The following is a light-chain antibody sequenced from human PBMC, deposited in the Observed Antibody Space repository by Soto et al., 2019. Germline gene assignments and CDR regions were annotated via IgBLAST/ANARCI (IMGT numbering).Light chain of an antibody. CDR3: QQYGSSPWT. Sequence: EIVLTQSPGTLSLSPGDRATLSCRASQSVSSNYLAWYQQKPGQTPRLLIYGASSRATGIPDRFSGSGSGTDFPLTISRLEPEDFAVFYCQQYGSSPWTFGQGTKVEIK. J-gene: IGKJ1*01. CDR2: GAS. CDR1: QSVSSNY. V-gene: IGKV3-20*01.